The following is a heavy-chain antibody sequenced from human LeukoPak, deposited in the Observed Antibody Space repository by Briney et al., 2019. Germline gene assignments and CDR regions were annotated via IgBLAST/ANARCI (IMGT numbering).Heavy chain of an antibody. D-gene: IGHD3-3*01. V-gene: IGHV1-3*01. CDR2: INAGNGNT. CDR1: GYTFTSYA. J-gene: IGHJ4*02. Sequence: ASVKVSCKASGYTFTSYAMHWVRQAPGQRLEWMGWINAGNGNTKYSQKFQGRVTITRDTSASTVYMELSSLRSEDTAVYYCARKRRDDFWSGYFGLDYWGQGTLVTVSS. CDR3: ARKRRDDFWSGYFGLDY.